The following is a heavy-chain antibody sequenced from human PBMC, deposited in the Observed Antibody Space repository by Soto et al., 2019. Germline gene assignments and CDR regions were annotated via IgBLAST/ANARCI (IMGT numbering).Heavy chain of an antibody. V-gene: IGHV4-39*01. Sequence: SETLSLTCSVSGGSIGSFTYYWGWIRQPPGKGLEWIGTVYYNENTYYNPSLKSRVTITVDTAKNQFSLNLRSVTAADTAMYFCARRERYYGSPGWFDPWGPGTLVTVSS. D-gene: IGHD3-10*01. J-gene: IGHJ5*02. CDR1: GGSIGSFTYY. CDR3: ARRERYYGSPGWFDP. CDR2: VYYNENT.